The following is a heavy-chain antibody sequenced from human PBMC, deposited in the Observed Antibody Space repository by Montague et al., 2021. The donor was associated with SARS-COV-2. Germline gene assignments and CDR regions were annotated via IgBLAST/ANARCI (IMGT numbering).Heavy chain of an antibody. J-gene: IGHJ4*02. D-gene: IGHD3-9*01. CDR2: IYTSGST. Sequence: TLSLTCTVSGGSNSSGSYYWNWIRQPAGKGLEWIGRIYTSGSTNYNPSLKSRVTISVDTSKNQFSLKLRSVTAADTAVYYCARESLHLTGYYNDYFDYWGQGTLVTVSS. V-gene: IGHV4-61*02. CDR3: ARESLHLTGYYNDYFDY. CDR1: GGSNSSGSYY.